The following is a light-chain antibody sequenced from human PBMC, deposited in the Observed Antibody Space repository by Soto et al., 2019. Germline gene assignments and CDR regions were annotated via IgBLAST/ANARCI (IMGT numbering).Light chain of an antibody. CDR3: SSYTSSSTWV. CDR1: SSDVGGHNY. J-gene: IGLJ3*02. Sequence: QSALTQPASVSGSPGQSITISCTGTSSDVGGHNYVSWYQQHPGKAPKLMIYEVSNRPSGVSNRFSGSKSGNTASLTISGVQAEDEADYYCSSYTSSSTWVFGGGTKVAVL. V-gene: IGLV2-14*01. CDR2: EVS.